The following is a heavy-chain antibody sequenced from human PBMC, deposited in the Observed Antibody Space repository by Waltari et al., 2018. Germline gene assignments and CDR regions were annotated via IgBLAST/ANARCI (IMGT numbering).Heavy chain of an antibody. J-gene: IGHJ4*02. D-gene: IGHD6-13*01. CDR1: GFPFSNNW. Sequence: EVQLVESGGGLVQPGGSLSLSCAASGFPFSNNWMPWVRQAPGKGLEWVANINQDGSEKYSVESVKGRFTISRDNAKNSLYLQLNSLRADDTAVYYCTRGGDDSSWYWRNWGQGTLVTVSS. V-gene: IGHV3-7*01. CDR3: TRGGDDSSWYWRN. CDR2: INQDGSEK.